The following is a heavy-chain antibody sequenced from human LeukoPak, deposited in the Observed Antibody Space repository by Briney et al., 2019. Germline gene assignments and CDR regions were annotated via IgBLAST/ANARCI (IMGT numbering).Heavy chain of an antibody. CDR3: AYRNNFEY. Sequence: GGSLRLSCAASGFTFSSYEMNWVRQAPGKGLEWASYISSSGSTIYYADSVKGRFAISRDNAKNSLYLQMNSLRAEDTAIYYCAYRNNFEYWGQGALVTVSS. V-gene: IGHV3-48*03. J-gene: IGHJ4*02. CDR1: GFTFSSYE. CDR2: ISSSGSTI. D-gene: IGHD1-26*01.